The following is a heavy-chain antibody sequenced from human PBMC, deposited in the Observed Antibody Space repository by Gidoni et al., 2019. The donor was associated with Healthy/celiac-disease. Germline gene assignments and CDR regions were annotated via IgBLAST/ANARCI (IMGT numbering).Heavy chain of an antibody. J-gene: IGHJ2*01. CDR2: IYTSGST. V-gene: IGHV4-4*07. Sequence: QVQLQESGPGLAKPSETLSLTCTVSGGSISSYFWSWIRQPAGKGLEWIGRIYTSGSTNYNPSLKSRVTMSVDTSKNQFSLKLSSVTAADTAVYYCARDNVSSGWYDWYFDLWGRGTLVTVSS. CDR3: ARDNVSSGWYDWYFDL. D-gene: IGHD6-19*01. CDR1: GGSISSYF.